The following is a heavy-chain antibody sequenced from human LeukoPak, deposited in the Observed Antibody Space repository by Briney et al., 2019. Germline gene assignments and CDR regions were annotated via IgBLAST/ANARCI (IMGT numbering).Heavy chain of an antibody. CDR1: GGSISSTTYY. D-gene: IGHD3-3*01. V-gene: IGHV4-39*01. J-gene: IGHJ4*02. CDR2: VYYRGNT. CDR3: ARLWSGLRPPDY. Sequence: PSETLSLTCTVSGGSISSTTYYWGWIRQPPGKGLEWIGSVYYRGNTYYNPSHKSRVTISVVTSKSQFSLRLNSVTAADTSVYYCARLWSGLRPPDYWGQGTLVTVTS.